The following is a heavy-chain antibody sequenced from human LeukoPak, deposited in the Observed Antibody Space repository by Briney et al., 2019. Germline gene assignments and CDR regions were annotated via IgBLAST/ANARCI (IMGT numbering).Heavy chain of an antibody. CDR2: MNPNSGNT. V-gene: IGHV1-8*03. J-gene: IGHJ6*03. Sequence: GASVKVSCKASGYTFTSYDISWVRQATGQGLEWMGWMNPNSGNTGYAQKFQGRVTITRNTSISTAYMELSSLRSEDTAVYYCARTYYDFWSGHYYYYYMDVWGKGTTVTVSS. CDR3: ARTYYDFWSGHYYYYYMDV. D-gene: IGHD3-3*01. CDR1: GYTFTSYD.